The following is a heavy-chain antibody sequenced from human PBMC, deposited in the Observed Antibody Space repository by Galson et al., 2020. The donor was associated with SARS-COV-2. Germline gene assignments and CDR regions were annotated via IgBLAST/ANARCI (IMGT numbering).Heavy chain of an antibody. CDR3: ARHGDYCFDQ. CDR2: ISRDGTEK. D-gene: IGHD2-21*02. V-gene: IGHV3-7*01. J-gene: IGHJ4*02. Sequence: QLGESLKISCETSGIAFTNHYMGWVRQAPGKGPECVASISRDGTEKFYVDSVKGRFTVSRDNAKNSLYLQMDSLRAEDTAVYYCARHGDYCFDQWGQGTLGTVSS. CDR1: GIAFTNHY.